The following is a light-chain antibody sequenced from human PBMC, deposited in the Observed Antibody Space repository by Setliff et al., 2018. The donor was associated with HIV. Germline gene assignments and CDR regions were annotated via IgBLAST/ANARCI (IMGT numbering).Light chain of an antibody. CDR1: SNDVGRYDL. Sequence: ALTQPASVSGSPGQSITISCTGTSNDVGRYDLVSWYQQHPARAPKLIIYQATRRPSGVSNRFSGSKSGNVASLTISGLQAEDEADYYCCSNTGSNTFVFGTGTKAPS. CDR2: QAT. J-gene: IGLJ1*01. V-gene: IGLV2-23*01. CDR3: CSNTGSNTFV.